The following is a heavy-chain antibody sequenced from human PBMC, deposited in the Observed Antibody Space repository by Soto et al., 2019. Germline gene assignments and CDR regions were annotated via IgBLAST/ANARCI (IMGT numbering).Heavy chain of an antibody. Sequence: SVKVSCKASGGTFSSYAISWVRQAPGQGLEWMGGIIPIFGTANYAQKFQGRVTITADESTSTAYMELSSLRSEDTAVYYCAREWRYCSGGSCYEVNWFDPWGQGTLVTVSS. CDR3: AREWRYCSGGSCYEVNWFDP. D-gene: IGHD2-15*01. V-gene: IGHV1-69*13. CDR2: IIPIFGTA. J-gene: IGHJ5*02. CDR1: GGTFSSYA.